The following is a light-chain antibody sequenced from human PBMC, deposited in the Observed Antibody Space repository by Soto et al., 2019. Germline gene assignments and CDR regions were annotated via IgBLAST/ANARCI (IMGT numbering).Light chain of an antibody. CDR1: SSNIGNNY. V-gene: IGLV1-51*02. CDR2: ENN. Sequence: QSVLTQPPSVSAAPRQKVTISCSGSSSNIGNNYVSWYQQLPGTAPKLLIYENNKRPSGIPDRFSGSKSGTSATLGITGLQTGDEADYYCGTWDSSLSAGVFGGGTHLTVL. J-gene: IGLJ3*02. CDR3: GTWDSSLSAGV.